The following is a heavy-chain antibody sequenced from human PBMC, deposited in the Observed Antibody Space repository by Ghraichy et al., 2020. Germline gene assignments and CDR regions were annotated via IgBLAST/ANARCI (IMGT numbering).Heavy chain of an antibody. Sequence: GGSLRLSCAASGFTFDDYAMHWVRQAPGKGLEWVSGISWNSGSIGYADSVKGRFTISRDNAKNSLYLQMNSLRAEDTALYYCAKEGVVPAANNSPYYYYGMDVWGQGTTVTVSS. J-gene: IGHJ6*02. CDR3: AKEGVVPAANNSPYYYYGMDV. CDR1: GFTFDDYA. CDR2: ISWNSGSI. V-gene: IGHV3-9*01. D-gene: IGHD2-2*01.